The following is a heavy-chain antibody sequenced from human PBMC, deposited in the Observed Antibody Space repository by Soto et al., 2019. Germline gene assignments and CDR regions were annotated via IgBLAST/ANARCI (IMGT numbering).Heavy chain of an antibody. V-gene: IGHV3-48*01. CDR3: ARADLNRYFEWLLFSNYYYYMDV. CDR2: ISSSSSTI. CDR1: GFTFSSYS. J-gene: IGHJ6*03. Sequence: GGSLRLSCAASGFTFSSYSMNWVRQAPGKGLEWVSYISSSSSTIYYADSVKGRFTISRDNAKNSLYLQMNSLRAEDTAVYYCARADLNRYFEWLLFSNYYYYMDVWGKGTTVTVSS. D-gene: IGHD3-9*01.